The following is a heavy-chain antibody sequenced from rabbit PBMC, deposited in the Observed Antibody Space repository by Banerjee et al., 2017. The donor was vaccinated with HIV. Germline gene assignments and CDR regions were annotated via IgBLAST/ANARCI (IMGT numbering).Heavy chain of an antibody. D-gene: IGHD2-1*01. CDR3: ARWGYGDYTLMDL. J-gene: IGHJ4*01. V-gene: IGHV1S45*01. Sequence: QEQLEESGGDLVKPEGSLTLTCTASGFSFSNNYVMCWVRQAPGKGLEWIACINTSSGNTVYATWAKGRFTISKTSWTTVTLQMTSLTAADTATYFCARWGYGDYTLMDLWGPGTLVTV. CDR2: INTSSGNT. CDR1: GFSFSNNYV.